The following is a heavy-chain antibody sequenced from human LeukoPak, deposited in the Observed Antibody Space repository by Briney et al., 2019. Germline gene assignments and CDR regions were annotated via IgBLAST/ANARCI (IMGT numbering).Heavy chain of an antibody. CDR3: ARDSAFDY. CDR2: ITGTGSRI. V-gene: IGHV3-48*03. CDR1: GFTFSSYE. Sequence: GGSLRPSCAASGFTFSSYEMNWVRQAPGKGLEWVSYITGTGSRIYYADSVKGRFTISRDNAKNSLYLQMNSLRAEDTAVYYCARDSAFDYWGQGTLVTVSS. J-gene: IGHJ4*02. D-gene: IGHD6-25*01.